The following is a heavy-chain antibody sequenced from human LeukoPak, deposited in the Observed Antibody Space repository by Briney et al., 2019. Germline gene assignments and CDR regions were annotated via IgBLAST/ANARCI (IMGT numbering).Heavy chain of an antibody. CDR3: ARTYCSGGSCVNDY. CDR2: ISYDGSNK. CDR1: GFTFSSYA. J-gene: IGHJ4*02. D-gene: IGHD2-15*01. Sequence: PGGSLRLSCAASGFTFSSYAMHWVRQAPGKGLEWVAVISYDGSNKYYADSVKGRFTISRDNSKNTLYLQMGSLRAEDMAVYYCARTYCSGGSCVNDYWGQGTLVTVSS. V-gene: IGHV3-30*14.